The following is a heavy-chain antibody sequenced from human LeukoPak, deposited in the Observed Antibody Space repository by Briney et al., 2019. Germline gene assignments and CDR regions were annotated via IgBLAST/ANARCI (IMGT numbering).Heavy chain of an antibody. CDR3: ARRSIAAHNWFDP. D-gene: IGHD6-6*01. CDR1: GYTFTSYG. CDR2: INPSGGST. J-gene: IGHJ5*02. V-gene: IGHV1-46*01. Sequence: ASVKVSCKASGYTFTSYGISWVRQAPGQGLEWMGIINPSGGSTSYAQKFQGRVTMTRDMSTSTVYMELSSLRSEDTAVYYCARRSIAAHNWFDPWGQGTLVTVSS.